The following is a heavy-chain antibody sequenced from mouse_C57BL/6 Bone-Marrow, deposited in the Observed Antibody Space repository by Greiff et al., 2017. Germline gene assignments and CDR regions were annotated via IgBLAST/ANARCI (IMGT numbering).Heavy chain of an antibody. D-gene: IGHD1-1*02. CDR2: LWTGGGT. J-gene: IGHJ4*01. CDR1: GFSLTSYA. V-gene: IGHV2-9-1*01. Sequence: VQLQESGPGLVAPSQSLSITCTVSGFSLTSYAISWVRQPPGKGLEWLGVLWTGGGTTYNSALNSKLSIFKDNSKSQVFLEMNSQQTDDTARYYGARDQLCGYYAMDYWGKGTSVTVSS. CDR3: ARDQLCGYYAMDY.